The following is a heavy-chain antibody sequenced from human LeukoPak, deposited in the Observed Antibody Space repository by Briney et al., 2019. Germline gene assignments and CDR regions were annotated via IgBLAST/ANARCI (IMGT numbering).Heavy chain of an antibody. J-gene: IGHJ4*02. CDR2: INIGSITV. CDR3: STAKFDN. V-gene: IGHV3-48*01. CDR1: GFPLSSYS. Sequence: GGSLRLSCAASGFPLSSYSINWVRQAPGKGLEWVSYINIGSITVNYADSVKGRFTISRGNAKNSLYLQMNSLRAEDTAVYYCSTAKFDNWGQGTLVTVSS.